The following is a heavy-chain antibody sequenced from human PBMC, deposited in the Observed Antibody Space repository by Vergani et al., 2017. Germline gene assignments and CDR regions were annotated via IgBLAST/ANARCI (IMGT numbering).Heavy chain of an antibody. CDR3: ARDSPMGSD. Sequence: EVQLLESGGGLVQPGGSLKLSCAASGFTFSGSAMHWVRQASGKGLEWVGRIRSKANSYATAYAASVKGRFTISRDDSKNTAYLQMNSLKTEDTAVYYCARDSPMGSDWGQGTLVTVSS. CDR2: IRSKANSYAT. V-gene: IGHV3-73*01. D-gene: IGHD3-10*01. J-gene: IGHJ4*02. CDR1: GFTFSGSA.